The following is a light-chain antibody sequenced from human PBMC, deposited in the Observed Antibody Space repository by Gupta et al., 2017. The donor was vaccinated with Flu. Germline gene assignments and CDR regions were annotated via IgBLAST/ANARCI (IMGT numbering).Light chain of an antibody. CDR2: GAS. CDR1: QSVSSN. Sequence: EIVMTQSPATLSVSPGERVTLSCRASQSVSSNLAWYQQKPGQAPRVLMFGASTRATGIPARFSGSASGTEFTLTIEILHSEDFAVYYFQQYNNWPRTFGHGTKVDIK. CDR3: QQYNNWPRT. J-gene: IGKJ3*01. V-gene: IGKV3-15*01.